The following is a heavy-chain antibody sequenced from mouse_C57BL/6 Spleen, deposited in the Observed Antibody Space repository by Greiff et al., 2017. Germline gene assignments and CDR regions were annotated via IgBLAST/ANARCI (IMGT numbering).Heavy chain of an antibody. CDR2: ISYSGST. V-gene: IGHV3-1*01. Sequence: EVQLQESGPGMVKPSQSLSLTCTVTGYSITSGYDWHWIRHFPGNKLEWMGYISYSGSTNYNPSLKSRISITHDTSKNHFFLKLNSVTTEDTATYYCARGGVDYGTLYAMDYWGQGTSVTVSS. D-gene: IGHD1-1*01. CDR1: GYSITSGYD. J-gene: IGHJ4*01. CDR3: ARGGVDYGTLYAMDY.